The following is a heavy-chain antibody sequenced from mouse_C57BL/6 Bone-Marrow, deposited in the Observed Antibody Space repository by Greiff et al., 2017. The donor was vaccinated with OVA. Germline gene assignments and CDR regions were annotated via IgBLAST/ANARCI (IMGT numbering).Heavy chain of an antibody. Sequence: QVQLQQPGAELVRPGTSVKLSCKASGYTFTSYWMHWVKQRPGQGLEWIGVIDPSDSYTNYNQKFKGNATLTVDTSSSTAYMQLSSLTSEDSAVYYCARWSSGYVLDYWGQGTTLTVSS. D-gene: IGHD3-2*02. CDR1: GYTFTSYW. J-gene: IGHJ2*01. V-gene: IGHV1-59*01. CDR2: IDPSDSYT. CDR3: ARWSSGYVLDY.